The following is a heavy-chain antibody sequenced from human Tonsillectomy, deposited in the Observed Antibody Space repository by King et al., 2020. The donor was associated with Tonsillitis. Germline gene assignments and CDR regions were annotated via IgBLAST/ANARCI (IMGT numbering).Heavy chain of an antibody. Sequence: QLVQSGAEVKKPGASVKVSCKASGYTFTNYYMHWVRQAPGQGLEWRGIFNPSGGGTSYAQKFQGRVTMTRDTSTSTVYMELSSLRSEDTAVYYCARGHLDTAMGTFDSWGQGTLVTVSS. CDR1: GYTFTNYY. CDR2: FNPSGGGT. CDR3: ARGHLDTAMGTFDS. J-gene: IGHJ4*02. V-gene: IGHV1-46*01. D-gene: IGHD5-18*01.